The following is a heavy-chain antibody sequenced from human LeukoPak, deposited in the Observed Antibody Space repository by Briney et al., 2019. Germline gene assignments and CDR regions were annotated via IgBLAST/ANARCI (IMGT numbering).Heavy chain of an antibody. CDR2: IKKDGSEK. J-gene: IGHJ4*02. CDR3: TTDTWYSAGH. Sequence: GGSLRLSCTASGFIFSGSWMAWIRQAPGKGLEWVAIIKKDGSEKYYVDSMKGRFTISRDNAKNSLFLQMNSLGAEDTAIYYCTTDTWYSAGHWGQGTLVTVSS. CDR1: GFIFSGSW. D-gene: IGHD2-15*01. V-gene: IGHV3-7*03.